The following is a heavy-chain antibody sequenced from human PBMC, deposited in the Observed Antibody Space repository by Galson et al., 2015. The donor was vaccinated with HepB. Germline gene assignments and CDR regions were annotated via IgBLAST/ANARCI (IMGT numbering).Heavy chain of an antibody. J-gene: IGHJ4*02. Sequence: SLRLSCAASGFTFSDYYMSWIRQAPGKGLEWVSYISSSSSYTNYADSVKGRFTISRDNAKNSLYLQMNSLRAEDTAVYYCATATGYSSGWYAYYFDYWGQGTLVTVSS. CDR3: ATATGYSSGWYAYYFDY. CDR1: GFTFSDYY. CDR2: ISSSSSYT. D-gene: IGHD6-19*01. V-gene: IGHV3-11*06.